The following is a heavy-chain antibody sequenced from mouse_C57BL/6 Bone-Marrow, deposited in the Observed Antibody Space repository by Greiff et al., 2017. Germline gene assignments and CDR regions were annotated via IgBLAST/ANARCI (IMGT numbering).Heavy chain of an antibody. V-gene: IGHV6-3*01. Sequence: EVKLVESGGGLVQPGGSMKLSCVASGFTFSNYWMNWVRQSPEKGLEWVAQIRLKSDNYATHYAESVKGRFTISRDDSKSSVYLQMNNLRAEDTGIYYCTVITTPYCYAMDYWGQGTSVTVSS. CDR2: IRLKSDNYAT. CDR3: TVITTPYCYAMDY. J-gene: IGHJ4*01. D-gene: IGHD2-4*01. CDR1: GFTFSNYW.